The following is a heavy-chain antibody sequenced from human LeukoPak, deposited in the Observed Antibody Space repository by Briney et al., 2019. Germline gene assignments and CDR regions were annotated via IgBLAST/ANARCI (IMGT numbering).Heavy chain of an antibody. J-gene: IGHJ4*02. V-gene: IGHV1-2*02. CDR2: INPNSGGT. CDR1: GYTLTGYY. Sequence: GASVKVSCKASGYTLTGYYMHWVRQAPGQGLEWMGWINPNSGGTNYAQKLQGRVTMTTDTSTSTAYMELRSLRSDDTAVYYCARVHYDILTGYSYFDYWGQGTLVTVSS. CDR3: ARVHYDILTGYSYFDY. D-gene: IGHD3-9*01.